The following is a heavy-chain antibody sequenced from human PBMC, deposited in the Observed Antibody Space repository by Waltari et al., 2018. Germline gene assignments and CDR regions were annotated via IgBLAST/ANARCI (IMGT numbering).Heavy chain of an antibody. CDR1: GFTFSSYR. CDR3: ASNRIVVAGTCHDY. Sequence: EVQLVESGGGLVKPGGCLRLSCAASGFTFSSYRMNWVHQAPGKGLEWGAAISSSSSYIYYSDSVKGRFTISRDNTKNSLYLHMNSLIAEATAVYYCASNRIVVAGTCHDYCGQGTLVTVSS. V-gene: IGHV3-21*01. J-gene: IGHJ4*02. CDR2: ISSSSSYI. D-gene: IGHD6-19*01.